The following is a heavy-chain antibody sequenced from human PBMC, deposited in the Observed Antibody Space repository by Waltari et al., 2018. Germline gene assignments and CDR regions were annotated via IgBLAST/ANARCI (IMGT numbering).Heavy chain of an antibody. V-gene: IGHV4-38-2*01. D-gene: IGHD3-22*01. CDR1: GYSISSGYY. Sequence: QVQLQESGPGLVKPSETLSLTCAVSGYSISSGYYWGWIRQPPGKGLEWIGSIYHSGGTNSNPSLKSRVTISVDTSKNQFSLKLSSVTAADTAVYYCARATYYDSTQNWGQGTLVTVSS. CDR2: IYHSGGT. CDR3: ARATYYDSTQN. J-gene: IGHJ4*02.